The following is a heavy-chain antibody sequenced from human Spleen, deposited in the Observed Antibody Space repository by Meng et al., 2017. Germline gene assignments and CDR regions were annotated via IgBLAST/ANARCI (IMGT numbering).Heavy chain of an antibody. D-gene: IGHD3-22*01. J-gene: IGHJ5*02. CDR3: VRSSAWVRTGFDP. Sequence: PQLQESGPGLVKPSEALSPTCSVSGGSISPSGYYWGWIRQSPGKGLEWIGSIGHSGFTYYTPSVKSRVTVSIDTSKSQFSLKLTSVTAADTAVYFCVRSSAWVRTGFDPWGQGTLVTVSS. V-gene: IGHV4-39*01. CDR2: IGHSGFT. CDR1: GGSISPSGYY.